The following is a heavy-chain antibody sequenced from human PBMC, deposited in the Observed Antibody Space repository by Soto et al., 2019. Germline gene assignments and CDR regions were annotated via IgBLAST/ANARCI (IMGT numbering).Heavy chain of an antibody. D-gene: IGHD3-10*01. CDR1: GFTFNDCC. J-gene: IGHJ4*02. Sequence: PGVSLRPSFKGSGFTFNDCCMHGVRQAPGKGLEWVAVIWSDGRNKYYADSVKGRFTISRDSSSNTVYLQMNSLRGEDTALYDCAKDPSKYYYGSGTYYFAYWGQGT. V-gene: IGHV3-33*06. CDR2: IWSDGRNK. CDR3: AKDPSKYYYGSGTYYFAY.